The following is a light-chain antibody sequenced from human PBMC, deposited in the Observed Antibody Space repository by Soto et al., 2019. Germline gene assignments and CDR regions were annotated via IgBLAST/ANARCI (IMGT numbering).Light chain of an antibody. Sequence: EIVLTQSRSTLSVCPVERFTLSCRASQSVDINLAWYQQKPGQAPRLLIYGASTRATDMPGRFSGRGAGAEFTLTISSLQSEDFAVYYCQQYRSWPRTFGQGTKVDIK. CDR3: QQYRSWPRT. V-gene: IGKV3-15*01. CDR1: QSVDIN. J-gene: IGKJ1*01. CDR2: GAS.